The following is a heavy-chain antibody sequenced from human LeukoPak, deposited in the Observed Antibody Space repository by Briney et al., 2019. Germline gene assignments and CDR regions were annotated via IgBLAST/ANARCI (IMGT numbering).Heavy chain of an antibody. CDR2: ISGSGGST. CDR1: GFTFSSYA. J-gene: IGHJ2*01. V-gene: IGHV3-23*01. Sequence: PGGSLRLSCAASGFTFSSYAMSWVRQAPGKGLEWVSAISGSGGSTYYADSVKGRFTISRDNAKNSLYLQMNSLRAEDTAVYYCARGPDNTGHWYFDLWGRGTLVTVSS. CDR3: ARGPDNTGHWYFDL. D-gene: IGHD5-18*01.